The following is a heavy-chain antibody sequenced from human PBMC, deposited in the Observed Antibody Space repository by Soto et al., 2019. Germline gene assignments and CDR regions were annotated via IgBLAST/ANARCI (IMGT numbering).Heavy chain of an antibody. D-gene: IGHD6-6*01. J-gene: IGHJ4*02. CDR1: GFTFSSYE. CDR2: ISSSGSTI. CDR3: ARDWQLGGFDY. Sequence: LRLSCAASGFTFSSYEMNWVRRAPGKGLEWVSYISSSGSTIYYADSVKGRFTISRDNAKNSLYLQMNSLRAEDTAVYYCARDWQLGGFDYWGQGTLVTVSS. V-gene: IGHV3-48*03.